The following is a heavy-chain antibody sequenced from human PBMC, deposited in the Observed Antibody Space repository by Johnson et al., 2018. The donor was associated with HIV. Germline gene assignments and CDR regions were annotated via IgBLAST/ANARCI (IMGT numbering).Heavy chain of an antibody. Sequence: VQLVESGGGVVQPGRSLRLSCAASGFTFSSYAMNWVRQAPGKGLEWVSAISGSGGSTYYADSVKGRFTISRDNSKNTLYLQMNSLRAEDTAVYYCHREYYSGDAFDIWGQGTMVTVSS. D-gene: IGHD4-11*01. CDR2: ISGSGGST. J-gene: IGHJ3*02. CDR1: GFTFSSYA. CDR3: HREYYSGDAFDI. V-gene: IGHV3-23*04.